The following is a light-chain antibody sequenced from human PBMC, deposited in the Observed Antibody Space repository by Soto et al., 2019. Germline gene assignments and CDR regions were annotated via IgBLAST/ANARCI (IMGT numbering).Light chain of an antibody. CDR3: SSYAGSNNFV. CDR2: EVT. Sequence: QSALTQPPSASGFPGQSVIISCTGTSDDIGYYDYVSWYQQHPGKAPKLVIYEVTKRPSGVPDRVSASKSGNTASLTVSGLRGEDEADYYCSSYAGSNNFVFGSGTKVTVL. J-gene: IGLJ1*01. V-gene: IGLV2-8*01. CDR1: SDDIGYYDY.